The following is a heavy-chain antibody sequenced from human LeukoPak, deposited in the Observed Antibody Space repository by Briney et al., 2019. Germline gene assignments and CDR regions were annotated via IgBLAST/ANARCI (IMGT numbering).Heavy chain of an antibody. V-gene: IGHV4-39*01. CDR3: ARQVSSEMAFGY. Sequence: PSETLSLTCTVSGGSISSSSYYWGWIRQPPGKGLEWIGSIYYSGSTYYNPSLKSRVTISVDTSKNQFSLKLSSVTATDTAAYYCARQVSSEMAFGYWGQGTLVTVSS. CDR1: GGSISSSSYY. J-gene: IGHJ4*02. D-gene: IGHD5-24*01. CDR2: IYYSGST.